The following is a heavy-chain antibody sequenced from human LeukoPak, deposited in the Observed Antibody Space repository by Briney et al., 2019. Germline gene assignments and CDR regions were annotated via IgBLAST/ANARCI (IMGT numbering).Heavy chain of an antibody. Sequence: PGGSLRLSCAASGFTFSSYSMNWARHAPGKGLEWVSSISSSSSYINYADSVKGRFTISRDNAKNSLYLQMNSLRAEDTAVYYCARDPGYCSSTSCYFLNYYYYGMDVWGQGTTVTVSS. CDR1: GFTFSSYS. D-gene: IGHD2-2*01. CDR2: ISSSSSYI. V-gene: IGHV3-21*01. J-gene: IGHJ6*02. CDR3: ARDPGYCSSTSCYFLNYYYYGMDV.